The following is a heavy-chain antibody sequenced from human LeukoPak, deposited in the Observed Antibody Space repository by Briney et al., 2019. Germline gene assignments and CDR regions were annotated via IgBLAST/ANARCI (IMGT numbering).Heavy chain of an antibody. Sequence: SETLSLTCTVSGGSISSYYWSWIRQPPRKGLEWIGYIYYSGSTNYNPSLKSRVTISVDTSKNQFPLKLSSVTAADTAVYYCARGSSSSGGVNYWGQGTLVTVSS. CDR1: GGSISSYY. J-gene: IGHJ4*02. D-gene: IGHD6-6*01. CDR2: IYYSGST. CDR3: ARGSSSSGGVNY. V-gene: IGHV4-59*01.